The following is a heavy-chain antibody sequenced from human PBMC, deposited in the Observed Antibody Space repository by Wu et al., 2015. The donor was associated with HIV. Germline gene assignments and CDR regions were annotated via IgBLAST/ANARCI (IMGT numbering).Heavy chain of an antibody. CDR1: GVTFSNFA. CDR2: IIPFFGTA. V-gene: IGHV1-69*05. J-gene: IGHJ5*02. Sequence: QVQLVQSGAEMKKPGSSVKVSCRSSGVTFSNFAFNWVRLAPGQGLEWMGGIIPFFGTANYAQNFQDRITITSDESSTTAYVELSGLTSDDTAVYYCARDRIMDNWFDPWGLGTLVIVSS. CDR3: ARDRIMDNWFDP.